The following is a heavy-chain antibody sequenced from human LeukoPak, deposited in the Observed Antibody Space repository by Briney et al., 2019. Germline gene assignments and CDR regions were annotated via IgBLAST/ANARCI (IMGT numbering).Heavy chain of an antibody. J-gene: IGHJ4*02. CDR2: ISWNDGTI. Sequence: GGSLRLSCPASGFNFDDYVIHWVRQVPGKGLEWVSGISWNDGTIGYADSVQGRFTIFRDNAEKSLFMQMNSLRAEGTALYYCAKDVRVYCSGTYYAFGYWGQGTLVTVSS. D-gene: IGHD3-10*01. CDR1: GFNFDDYV. CDR3: AKDVRVYCSGTYYAFGY. V-gene: IGHV3-9*01.